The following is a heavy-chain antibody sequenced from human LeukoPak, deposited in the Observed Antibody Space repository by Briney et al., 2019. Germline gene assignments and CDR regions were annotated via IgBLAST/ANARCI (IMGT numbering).Heavy chain of an antibody. V-gene: IGHV3-23*01. D-gene: IGHD3-10*01. CDR1: GFTFSSCA. J-gene: IGHJ4*02. CDR2: ISGSGTIT. Sequence: GGSLRLSCAASGFTFSSCAMSWVRQAPGEGLEWVSGISGSGTITYYADSVKGRFTISRDNSKNTQYLQMNSLRAEDTAVYYCAKEATGMVWEYFDSWGQGTLVTVSS. CDR3: AKEATGMVWEYFDS.